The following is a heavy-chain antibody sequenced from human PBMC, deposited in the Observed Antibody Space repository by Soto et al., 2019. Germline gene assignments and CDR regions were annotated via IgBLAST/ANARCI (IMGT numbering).Heavy chain of an antibody. V-gene: IGHV3-11*01. Sequence: GGSLRLSCAASGFTFSDYYMMWIRQAPGKGLECISYISKSSSTIKYADSVKGRFTISRDNAKNSLSLQMNSLRAEDTAVYYCARVGCSGGFCYDAPDVRGQATKVTVPS. CDR2: ISKSSSTI. J-gene: IGHJ6*02. CDR1: GFTFSDYY. D-gene: IGHD2-15*01. CDR3: ARVGCSGGFCYDAPDV.